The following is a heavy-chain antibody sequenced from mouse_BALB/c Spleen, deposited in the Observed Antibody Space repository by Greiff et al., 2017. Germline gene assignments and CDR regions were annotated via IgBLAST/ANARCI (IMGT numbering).Heavy chain of an antibody. CDR3: AGSSALDY. J-gene: IGHJ2*01. CDR1: GYTFTSYW. CDR2: INPSTGYT. V-gene: IGHV1-7*01. Sequence: QVQLQQSGAELAKPGASVKMSCKASGYTFTSYWMHWVKQRPGQGLEWIGYINPSTGYTEYNQKFKDKATLTADKSSSTAYMQLSSLTSEDSAVYYCAGSSALDYWGQGTTLTVSS.